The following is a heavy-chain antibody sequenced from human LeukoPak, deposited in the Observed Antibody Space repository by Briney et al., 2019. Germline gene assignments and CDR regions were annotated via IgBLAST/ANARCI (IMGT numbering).Heavy chain of an antibody. CDR1: GFTFDDYT. D-gene: IGHD3-22*01. Sequence: GGSLRLSCAASGFTFDDYTMHWVRQAPGKGLEWVSLISWGGGSTYYADSVKGRFTISRDNSKNSLYLQMNSLRTEDTALYYCAKDITHYYDSSGYDGFDYWGQGTLVTVSS. CDR3: AKDITHYYDSSGYDGFDY. V-gene: IGHV3-43*01. J-gene: IGHJ4*02. CDR2: ISWGGGST.